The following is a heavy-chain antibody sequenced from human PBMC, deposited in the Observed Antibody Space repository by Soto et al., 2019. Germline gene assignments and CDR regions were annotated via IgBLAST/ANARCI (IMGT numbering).Heavy chain of an antibody. V-gene: IGHV4-59*01. CDR3: ARGPNWFDP. Sequence: QVQLQESGPGLVKPSETLSLTCTVSGGSISSSYWSWIRQSPGKGLEWIGYIYYSGSTKYNPSLTSRVTISVDTSKNQCSLKLSSVTAADTAVYYCARGPNWFDPWGQGTLVTVSS. CDR1: GGSISSSY. CDR2: IYYSGST. J-gene: IGHJ5*02.